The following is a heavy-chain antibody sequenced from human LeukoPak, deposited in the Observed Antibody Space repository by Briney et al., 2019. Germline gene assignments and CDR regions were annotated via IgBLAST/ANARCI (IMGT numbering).Heavy chain of an antibody. V-gene: IGHV3-74*01. D-gene: IGHD3-3*01. CDR2: INSDGSST. J-gene: IGHJ4*02. CDR1: GFTFSTYG. Sequence: PGGSLRLSCAASGFTFSTYGMSWVRQAPGKGLVWVSRINSDGSSTSYADSVKGRFTISRDNAKNTLYLQMNSLRAEDTAVYYCARDADFWSGYYFFEGSYFDYWGQGTLVTVSS. CDR3: ARDADFWSGYYFFEGSYFDY.